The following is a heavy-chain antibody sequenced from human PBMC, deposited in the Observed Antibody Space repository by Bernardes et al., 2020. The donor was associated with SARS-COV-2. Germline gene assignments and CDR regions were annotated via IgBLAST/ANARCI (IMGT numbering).Heavy chain of an antibody. J-gene: IGHJ4*02. CDR2: IYSDGTT. CDR3: GSGWRGQPHDF. D-gene: IGHD6-19*01. Sequence: GGSLRLSCAASGFTVSGSFMSWVRQAPGKGLEFVSIIYSDGTTYYADSVKGRFTISRDNSKNTLDLQMNSLRAEDTAMYYCGSGWRGQPHDFRGQGTRVTVSS. CDR1: GFTVSGSF. V-gene: IGHV3-53*01.